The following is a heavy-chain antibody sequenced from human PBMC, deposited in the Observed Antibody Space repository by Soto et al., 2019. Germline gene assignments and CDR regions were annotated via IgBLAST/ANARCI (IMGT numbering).Heavy chain of an antibody. CDR3: ARNLPHRYCSSSSCYYEQYNWFDP. CDR1: GGTFSSYA. CDR2: IIPIFGTA. Sequence: GPSVKVSCKASGGTFSSYAISWVRQAPGQGLERMRGIIPIFGTANYAQKFQGRVTITADESTSTAYMELSSLRSEDTAVYYCARNLPHRYCSSSSCYYEQYNWFDPWGQGTLVTVSS. J-gene: IGHJ5*02. V-gene: IGHV1-69*13. D-gene: IGHD2-2*01.